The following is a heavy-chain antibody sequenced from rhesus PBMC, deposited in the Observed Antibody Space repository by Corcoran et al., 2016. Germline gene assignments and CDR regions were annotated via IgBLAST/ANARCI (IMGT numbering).Heavy chain of an antibody. V-gene: IGHV3-8*01. D-gene: IGHD6-31*01. CDR1: GFTFGSYY. CDR2: SYTGGSST. J-gene: IGHJ3*01. CDR3: ARDQQRLVPHDAFDF. Sequence: EVQLVESGGGLVQPGGSLRLSCTGSGFTFGSYYMYWVRQATGMGLEWVSASYTGGSSTWYTDSVKGRFTISKENAKNTLYLQMDSLRAEDTAVYYCARDQQRLVPHDAFDFWGQGLRVTVSS.